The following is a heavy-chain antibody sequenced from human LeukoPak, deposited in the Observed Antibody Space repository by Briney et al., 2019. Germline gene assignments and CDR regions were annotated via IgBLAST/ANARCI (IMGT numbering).Heavy chain of an antibody. J-gene: IGHJ6*03. CDR1: GGSISSYY. CDR3: ARTRDQYYFFMDV. V-gene: IGHV4-4*09. D-gene: IGHD2-2*01. CDR2: IDTSGST. Sequence: SETLSLTCTISGGSISSYYWSWIRQPPGKGLEWIGYIDTSGSTNYNPSLKSRVTISVDTSKNQFSLKLSPMTAADTAVYYCARTRDQYYFFMDVWGKGTTVTVSS.